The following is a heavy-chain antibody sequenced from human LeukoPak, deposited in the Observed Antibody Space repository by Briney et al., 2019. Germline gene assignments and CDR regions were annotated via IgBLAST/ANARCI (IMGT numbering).Heavy chain of an antibody. Sequence: TLSLTCTVSGGSISSGDYYWSWIRQPPGKGLEWIGYIYYSGSAYYNPSLKSRVTISVDTSKNQFSLKLSSVTAADTAVYYCASVVRWRGSSVDYWGQGTLVTVSS. V-gene: IGHV4-30-4*01. J-gene: IGHJ4*02. CDR3: ASVVRWRGSSVDY. D-gene: IGHD1-26*01. CDR1: GGSISSGDYY. CDR2: IYYSGSA.